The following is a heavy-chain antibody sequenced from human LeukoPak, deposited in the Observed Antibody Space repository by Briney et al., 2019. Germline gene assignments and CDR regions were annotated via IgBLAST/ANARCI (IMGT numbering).Heavy chain of an antibody. CDR2: INSDGSFT. V-gene: IGHV3-74*01. Sequence: PGGSLRLSCEASGFTFSRYWMHWVRQAPGKGLVWVSRINSDGSFTSYADSVKGRFTISRDNAKNTLYVQMNSLRVEDTAVYYCAKEWSLGAFDIWGQGTKVTVTS. J-gene: IGHJ3*02. D-gene: IGHD1-26*01. CDR3: AKEWSLGAFDI. CDR1: GFTFSRYW.